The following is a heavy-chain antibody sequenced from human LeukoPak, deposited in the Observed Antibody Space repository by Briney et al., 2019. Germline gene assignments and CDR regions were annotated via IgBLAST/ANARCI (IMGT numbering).Heavy chain of an antibody. V-gene: IGHV4-34*01. J-gene: IGHJ5*02. CDR3: ASRLWFGVNWFDP. CDR2: INHSGST. D-gene: IGHD3-10*01. Sequence: PSETLSLTCAVYGGSFSGSYWSWIRQPPGKGLEWIGEINHSGSTNYNPSLKSRVTISVDTSKNQYSLKLSSVTAADTAVYYCASRLWFGVNWFDPWGQGTLVTVSS. CDR1: GGSFSGSY.